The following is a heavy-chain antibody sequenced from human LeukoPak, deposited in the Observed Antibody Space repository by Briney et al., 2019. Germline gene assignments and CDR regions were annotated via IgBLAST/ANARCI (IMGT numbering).Heavy chain of an antibody. CDR3: AKDRVVYYYDSSGIDY. Sequence: PGGSLRLSCAASGFTFSSYGMHWVRQAPGKGLEWGAGIWYDGSNKYYADSVKGRFTISRDNSKNTLYLQMNRLRAEDTAVYYCAKDRVVYYYDSSGIDYWGQGTLDTVSS. CDR2: IWYDGSNK. V-gene: IGHV3-33*06. D-gene: IGHD3-22*01. J-gene: IGHJ4*02. CDR1: GFTFSSYG.